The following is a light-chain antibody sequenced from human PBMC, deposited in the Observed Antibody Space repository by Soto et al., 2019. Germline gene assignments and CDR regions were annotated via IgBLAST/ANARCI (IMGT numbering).Light chain of an antibody. V-gene: IGLV2-14*01. Sequence: QSALTQPASVSGSPGQSITISCTGTSSDVGGYNYVSWYQQHPGKAPKLMIYDVSNRPSGVSNRFSGSKSGNTASLTISGLQAEDEADYYCISYTSRSPSVVFGGGTKLTAL. CDR3: ISYTSRSPSVV. CDR2: DVS. J-gene: IGLJ2*01. CDR1: SSDVGGYNY.